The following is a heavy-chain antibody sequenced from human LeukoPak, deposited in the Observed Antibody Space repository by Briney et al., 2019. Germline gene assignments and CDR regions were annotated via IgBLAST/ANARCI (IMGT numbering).Heavy chain of an antibody. D-gene: IGHD6-13*01. Sequence: PSETLSLTCTVSGGSISSSYWNWIRQPPGKGLEWIGYMHYSGSTNYNPSLKSRVTISVDTSKNQFSLKLSSVTAADTAVYYCARMYSSTFYFDYWGQGTLVTVSS. CDR1: GGSISSSY. CDR3: ARMYSSTFYFDY. J-gene: IGHJ4*02. CDR2: MHYSGST. V-gene: IGHV4-59*01.